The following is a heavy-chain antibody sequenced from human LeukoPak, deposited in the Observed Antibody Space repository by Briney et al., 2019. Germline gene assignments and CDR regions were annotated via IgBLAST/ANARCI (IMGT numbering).Heavy chain of an antibody. CDR3: ARDPPYNWNDRPDAFDI. V-gene: IGHV1-18*01. D-gene: IGHD1-20*01. J-gene: IGHJ3*02. CDR1: GYTFTSYG. Sequence: ASVKVSCKASGYTFTSYGISWVRQAPGQGLEWMGWISAYNGNTNYAQKLQGRVTMTTDTSTSTAYMELRSLRSDDTAVYYCARDPPYNWNDRPDAFDIWGQGTMVTVSP. CDR2: ISAYNGNT.